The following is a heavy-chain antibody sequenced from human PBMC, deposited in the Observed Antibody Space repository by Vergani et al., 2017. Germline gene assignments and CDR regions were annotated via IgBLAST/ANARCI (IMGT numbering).Heavy chain of an antibody. CDR2: ISGSGGST. CDR3: AKAHNTYYGELGGWFDP. CDR1: GFTFSSYA. V-gene: IGHV3-23*01. Sequence: EVQLLESGGGLVQPGGSLRLSCAASGFTFSSYAMSWVRQAPGKGLEWVSAISGSGGSTYYADSVEGRFTISRDNSKNTLYLQMNSLRAEDTAVYYCAKAHNTYYGELGGWFDPWGQGTLVTVSS. D-gene: IGHD3-10*01. J-gene: IGHJ5*02.